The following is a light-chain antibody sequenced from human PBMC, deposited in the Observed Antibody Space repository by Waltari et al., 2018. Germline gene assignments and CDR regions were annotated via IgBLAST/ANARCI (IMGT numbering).Light chain of an antibody. CDR1: QSVSRF. Sequence: EIVLTQSPGTLSLPPGARAPLSCRASQSVSRFLAWYQQKPGQAPRLLIYEASSRATDIPDRFSGSGSGTDFSLTISRLEPEDFAVYYCQKYGTLPATFGQGTKVEIK. J-gene: IGKJ1*01. CDR2: EAS. CDR3: QKYGTLPAT. V-gene: IGKV3-20*01.